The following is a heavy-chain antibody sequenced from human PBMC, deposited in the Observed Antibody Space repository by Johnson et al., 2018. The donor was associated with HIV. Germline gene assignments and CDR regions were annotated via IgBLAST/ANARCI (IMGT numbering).Heavy chain of an antibody. D-gene: IGHD3-22*01. CDR2: CDT. Sequence: CDTYYPGSVKGRFTISRENAKNSLYLQMNSLRAGDTAVYYCARDFAGDYYDSSGYGAFDIWGQGTMVTVSS. J-gene: IGHJ3*02. CDR3: ARDFAGDYYDSSGYGAFDI. V-gene: IGHV3-13*01.